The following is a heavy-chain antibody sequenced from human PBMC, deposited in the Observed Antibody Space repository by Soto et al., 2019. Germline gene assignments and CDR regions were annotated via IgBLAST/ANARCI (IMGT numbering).Heavy chain of an antibody. CDR1: GGSISSSSYK. CDR2: IFYSGST. J-gene: IGHJ5*02. D-gene: IGHD2-2*01. Sequence: SETLSLTCTVSGGSISSSSYKWGWIRQPPGKSLEWIGNIFYSGSTYYNPSLKSRVTLSVDTSKNQFSLKLSSVTAADTAVYYCATSDWFDPWGQGTLVTVSS. V-gene: IGHV4-39*01. CDR3: ATSDWFDP.